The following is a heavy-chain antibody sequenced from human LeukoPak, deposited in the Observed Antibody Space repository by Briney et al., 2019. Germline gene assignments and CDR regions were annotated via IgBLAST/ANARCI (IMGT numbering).Heavy chain of an antibody. CDR3: ARGIRDYYFDY. D-gene: IGHD5-18*01. Sequence: ASVKVSCKASGGTFSSYAISWVRQAPGQGLEWMGRIILIFGTANYAQKFQGRVTITTDESTSTAYMELSSLRSEDTAVYYCARGIRDYYFDYWGQGTLVTVSS. J-gene: IGHJ4*02. CDR1: GGTFSSYA. CDR2: IILIFGTA. V-gene: IGHV1-69*05.